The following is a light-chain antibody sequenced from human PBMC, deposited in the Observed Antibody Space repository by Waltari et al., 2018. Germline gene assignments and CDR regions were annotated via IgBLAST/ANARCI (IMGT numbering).Light chain of an antibody. Sequence: AIRMTQSPSSLSASTGDRVTITCRASQRVSTYLAWYQQKPGKAPKLLIYAASTLQRGVPLRFSGSGSGTDFTLSISCLQSEDFATYYCQQYYDYQRSFGQGTKVEIK. V-gene: IGKV1-8*01. CDR1: QRVSTY. J-gene: IGKJ1*01. CDR2: AAS. CDR3: QQYYDYQRS.